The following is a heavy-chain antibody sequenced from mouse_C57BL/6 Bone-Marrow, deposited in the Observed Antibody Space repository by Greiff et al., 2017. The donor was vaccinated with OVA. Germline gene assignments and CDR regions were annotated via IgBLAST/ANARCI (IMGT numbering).Heavy chain of an antibody. D-gene: IGHD1-1*01. CDR3: ARSYYYGSLDY. Sequence: VQLQQPGAELVKPGASVKLSCKASGYTFTSYWMQWVKQRPGQGLEWIGEIDPSDSYTNYNQKFKDKATLTADKSSSTAYMQLSSLTYEDSAVYYCARSYYYGSLDYWGQGTTLTVSS. CDR2: IDPSDSYT. CDR1: GYTFTSYW. V-gene: IGHV1-50*01. J-gene: IGHJ2*01.